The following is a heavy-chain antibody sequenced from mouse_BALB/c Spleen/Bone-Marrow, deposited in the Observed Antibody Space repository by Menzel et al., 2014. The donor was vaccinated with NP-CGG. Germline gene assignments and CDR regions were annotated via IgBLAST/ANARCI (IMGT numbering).Heavy chain of an antibody. CDR1: GFDFSRFW. CDR3: ARLHFYGYFAS. D-gene: IGHD1-2*01. Sequence: EVKVVESGGGLVQPGGPLKLSCAASGFDFSRFWMSWVRQAPGKGLEWIGEMNPESSTINYTQSLKDKFIISRDNAKNTLYLQMSKVRSEDTALYYCARLHFYGYFASWGQGTLVTVSA. J-gene: IGHJ3*01. V-gene: IGHV4-1*02. CDR2: MNPESSTI.